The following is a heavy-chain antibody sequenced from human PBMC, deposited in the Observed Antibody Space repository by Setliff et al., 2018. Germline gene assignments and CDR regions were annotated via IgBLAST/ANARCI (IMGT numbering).Heavy chain of an antibody. CDR3: ARGRNVAARLFDS. J-gene: IGHJ4*02. CDR1: GGSFSGYY. D-gene: IGHD6-6*01. V-gene: IGHV4-34*01. Sequence: SETLSLTCAVYGGSFSGYYWSWIRQPPGKGLEWIGEINHSGSTNYNPSLKSRVTISLDMSNNEFSLRMASVTSAETAVYYCARGRNVAARLFDSWGQETLVTVSS. CDR2: INHSGST.